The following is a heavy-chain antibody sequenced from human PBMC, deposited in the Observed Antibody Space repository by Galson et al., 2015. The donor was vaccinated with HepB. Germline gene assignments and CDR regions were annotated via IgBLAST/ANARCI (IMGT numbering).Heavy chain of an antibody. CDR3: ATLAPRITIFGVVIKFFHYYYMDV. D-gene: IGHD3-3*01. CDR2: IIPIFGTA. V-gene: IGHV1-69*13. J-gene: IGHJ6*03. Sequence: SVKVSCKASGGTFSSYAISWVRQAPGQGLEWMGGIIPIFGTANYAQKFQGRVTITADESTSTAYMELSSLRSEDTAVYYCATLAPRITIFGVVIKFFHYYYMDVWGKGTTVTVSS. CDR1: GGTFSSYA.